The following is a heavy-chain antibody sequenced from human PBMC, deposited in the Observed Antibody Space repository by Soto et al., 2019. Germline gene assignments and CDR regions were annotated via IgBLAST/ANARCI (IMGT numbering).Heavy chain of an antibody. CDR2: ISVYSGKT. V-gene: IGHV1-18*04. J-gene: IGHJ6*02. Sequence: ASVKVSCKASGYTFSSYGITWVRQAPGQGLEWMGWISVYSGKTSYAQKLQDRVTMSTDTSKNTLYLQMNSLRAEDTAVYYCAREKLVAYYYYYGMDVWGQGTTVTVSS. CDR1: GYTFSSYG. CDR3: AREKLVAYYYYYGMDV.